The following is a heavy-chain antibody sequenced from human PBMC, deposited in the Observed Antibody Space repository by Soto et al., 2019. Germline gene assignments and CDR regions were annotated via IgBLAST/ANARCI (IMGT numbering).Heavy chain of an antibody. CDR1: GGSFSGYY. J-gene: IGHJ6*02. V-gene: IGHV4-34*01. CDR2: INHSGST. Sequence: PSETLSLTCAVYGGSFSGYYWSWIRQPPGKGLEWIGEINHSGSTNYNPSLKSRVTISVDTSKNQFSLKLSSVTAADTAVYYCARGFVVVRAVYYYYYYGMDVWGQGTTVTVSS. CDR3: ARGFVVVRAVYYYYYYGMDV. D-gene: IGHD3-10*01.